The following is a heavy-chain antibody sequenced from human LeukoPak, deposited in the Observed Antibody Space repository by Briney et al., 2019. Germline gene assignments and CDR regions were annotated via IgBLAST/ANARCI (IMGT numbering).Heavy chain of an antibody. CDR3: AKGATYSSGWYDY. CDR2: ISWNSGSI. CDR1: GFTFSSYA. Sequence: GGSLRLSCAASGFTFSSYAMHWVRQDPGKGLEWVAGISWNSGSIGYADSVKGRFTISRDNAKNSLYLQMNSLRAEDTALYYCAKGATYSSGWYDYWGQGTLVTVSS. V-gene: IGHV3-9*01. J-gene: IGHJ4*02. D-gene: IGHD6-19*01.